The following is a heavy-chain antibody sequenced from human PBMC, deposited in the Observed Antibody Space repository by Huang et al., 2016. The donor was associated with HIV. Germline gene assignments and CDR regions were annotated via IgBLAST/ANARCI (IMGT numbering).Heavy chain of an antibody. CDR2: TTASGGST. J-gene: IGHJ3*02. D-gene: IGHD3-3*01. CDR3: AKHLGGRRGFTFIVLFGAFDM. CDR1: GFTFGSYA. V-gene: IGHV3-23*01. Sequence: EVQLLESGGGLAQPGGSLRLSCTASGFTFGSYAMNWVRQAPGSGLEWVSGTTASGGSTYYAKSGKGRFTIARDNSKNTLYLQMNSLRAEDTALYYCAKHLGGRRGFTFIVLFGAFDMWGQGTMVTVSS.